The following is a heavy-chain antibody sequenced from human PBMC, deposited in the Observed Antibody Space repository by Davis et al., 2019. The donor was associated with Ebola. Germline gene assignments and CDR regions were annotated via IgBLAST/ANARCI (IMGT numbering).Heavy chain of an antibody. D-gene: IGHD2-2*01. Sequence: GESLKISCVASGFTFSHYWMSWVRQAPGKGPEWVAIIKQDGSEKYYVDSVKGRFTISRDNAKNSLYLQLNSLRAEDTAVSYCARDRLYCSSTSCRNWFDPWGQGTLVTVSS. CDR3: ARDRLYCSSTSCRNWFDP. CDR2: IKQDGSEK. J-gene: IGHJ5*02. V-gene: IGHV3-7*01. CDR1: GFTFSHYW.